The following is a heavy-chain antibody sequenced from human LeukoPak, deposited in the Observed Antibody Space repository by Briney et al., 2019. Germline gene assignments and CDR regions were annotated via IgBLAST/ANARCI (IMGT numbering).Heavy chain of an antibody. CDR2: ITSSGSKT. Sequence: GGSLRLSCAASGFTFSSHAMSWVRQAPGKGLEWVSAITSSGSKTYYADSVKGRFSISRDNPKNTLSLQMHSLRAEDTAIYYCAKGREWELPLDYWGQGTLVTVSS. CDR3: AKGREWELPLDY. J-gene: IGHJ4*02. CDR1: GFTFSSHA. D-gene: IGHD1-26*01. V-gene: IGHV3-23*05.